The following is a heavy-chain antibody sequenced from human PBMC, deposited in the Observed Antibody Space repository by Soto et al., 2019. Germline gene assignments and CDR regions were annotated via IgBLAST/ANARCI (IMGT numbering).Heavy chain of an antibody. CDR2: ISYDGSNE. CDR1: GFSFSSYG. Sequence: QVQLVESGGGVVQPGRSLRLSCAASGFSFSSYGLHWVRQAPGKGLEWVAAISYDGSNEYYADSVKGRFTISRDNSKNTLYLPMNSRRAEDTAVYYCANATYRGSYFSGYWGQGTLVTVSS. V-gene: IGHV3-30*18. CDR3: ANATYRGSYFSGY. J-gene: IGHJ4*02. D-gene: IGHD1-26*01.